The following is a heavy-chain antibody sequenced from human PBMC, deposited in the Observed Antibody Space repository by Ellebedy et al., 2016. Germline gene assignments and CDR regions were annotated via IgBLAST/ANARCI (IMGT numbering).Heavy chain of an antibody. CDR2: IYFNGRT. CDR3: ARGAIQTNWFDP. CDR1: GGSIGSGDYY. V-gene: IGHV4-30-4*01. D-gene: IGHD5-18*01. Sequence: SETLSLXCTVSGGSIGSGDYYWSWIRQPPGRGLERVAYIYFNGRTYFNPSLKSRVTMSVDTSKNQFSLKLSSVTAADTAVYYCARGAIQTNWFDPWGQGTLVTVSS. J-gene: IGHJ5*02.